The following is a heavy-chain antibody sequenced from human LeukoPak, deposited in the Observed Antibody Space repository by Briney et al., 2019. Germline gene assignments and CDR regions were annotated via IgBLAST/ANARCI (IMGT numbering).Heavy chain of an antibody. CDR2: ISGSGGST. CDR3: AKDHPYYYDSSGRFDI. D-gene: IGHD3-22*01. Sequence: GGSLRLSCAASGFTFSSYAMSWVRQAPGKGLEWVSAISGSGGSTYYADSVKGRFTISRDNSKNTLYLQMNSLRAEDTAVYYCAKDHPYYYDSSGRFDIWGQGTMVTVSS. V-gene: IGHV3-23*01. CDR1: GFTFSSYA. J-gene: IGHJ3*02.